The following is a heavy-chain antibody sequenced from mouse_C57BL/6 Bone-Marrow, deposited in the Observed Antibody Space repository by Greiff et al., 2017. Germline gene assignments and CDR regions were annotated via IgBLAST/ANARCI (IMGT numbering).Heavy chain of an antibody. Sequence: QVQLQQPGAELVRPGSSVKLSCKASGYTFTSYWMHWVKQRPIQGLEWIGNIDPSDSETHYNQKFKDKATLTVDKSSSTAYMQLSSLTSEDSAVYYCARGGNYGSSYHFDYWGQGTTRTVSS. J-gene: IGHJ2*01. CDR3: ARGGNYGSSYHFDY. CDR2: IDPSDSET. V-gene: IGHV1-52*01. D-gene: IGHD1-1*01. CDR1: GYTFTSYW.